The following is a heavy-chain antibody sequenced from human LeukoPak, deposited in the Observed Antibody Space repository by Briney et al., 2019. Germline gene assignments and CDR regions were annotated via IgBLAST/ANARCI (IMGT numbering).Heavy chain of an antibody. CDR2: IYSGGST. V-gene: IGHV3-66*02. D-gene: IGHD3-22*01. CDR3: ARWGSLGDSSGYYDY. CDR1: GFTVSSNY. Sequence: GGSLRLSCAASGFTVSSNYMSWVRQAPGKGLESVSVIYSGGSTYYADSVKGRFTISRDNSKNTLYLQMNSLRAEDTAVYYCARWGSLGDSSGYYDYWGQGTLVTVSS. J-gene: IGHJ4*02.